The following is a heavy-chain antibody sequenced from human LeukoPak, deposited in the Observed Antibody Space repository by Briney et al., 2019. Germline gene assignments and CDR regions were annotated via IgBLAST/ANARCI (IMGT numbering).Heavy chain of an antibody. CDR1: GFTFSQYN. Sequence: PGGSLRLSCAASGFTFSQYNMNWVRQAPGKGLEWVSITYSDGNTYYAESVRGRFTVSRGYSKNTLYLQMKSLRVEDTAFYYCARDLSYFDYWGQGTLVTVSS. J-gene: IGHJ4*02. CDR3: ARDLSYFDY. D-gene: IGHD2/OR15-2a*01. CDR2: TYSDGNT. V-gene: IGHV3-53*01.